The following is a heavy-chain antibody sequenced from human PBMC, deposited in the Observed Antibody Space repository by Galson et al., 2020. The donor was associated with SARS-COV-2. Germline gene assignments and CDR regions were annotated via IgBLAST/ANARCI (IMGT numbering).Heavy chain of an antibody. CDR3: ARSWRDGRGVIPYFYYAMDL. J-gene: IGHJ6*02. D-gene: IGHD3-10*01. V-gene: IGHV1-2*02. CDR1: GYTFTGYY. CDR2: INHNSGDT. Sequence: ASVKVSCKASGYTFTGYYMHWVRQAPGQRLEWMGWINHNSGDTNYAHKFQGRVTITRDTSISTAYMELSRLRSDDTAVYYCARSWRDGRGVIPYFYYAMDLWGQGATVTVSS.